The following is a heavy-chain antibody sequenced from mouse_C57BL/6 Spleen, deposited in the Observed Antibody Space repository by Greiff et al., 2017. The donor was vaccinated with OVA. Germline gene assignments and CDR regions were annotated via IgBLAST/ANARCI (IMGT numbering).Heavy chain of an antibody. CDR1: GYTFTSYW. Sequence: VQLQQPGAELVMPGASVKLSCKASGYTFTSYWMHWVKQRPGQGLEWIGEIDPSDSYTNYNQKFKGKSTLTVDKSSSTAYMQLSSLTSEDSAVYYCARSYYDDDGEGCYWDYWGQGTTLTVSS. CDR3: ARSYYDDDGEGCYWDY. D-gene: IGHD2-4*01. CDR2: IDPSDSYT. J-gene: IGHJ2*01. V-gene: IGHV1-69*01.